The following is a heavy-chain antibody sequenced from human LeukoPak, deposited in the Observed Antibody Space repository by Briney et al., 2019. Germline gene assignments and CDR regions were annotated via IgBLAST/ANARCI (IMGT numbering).Heavy chain of an antibody. Sequence: ASVKVSCKTSGYTFTVYQMHWARPAPGQGLEWMGWINPNSGGRNYAQKFQGRVTMTSDTSISTVYMELSSLRSDDTAVYYCARDYYGGNPDYWGQGTLVTVSS. D-gene: IGHD4-23*01. CDR1: GYTFTVYQ. CDR3: ARDYYGGNPDY. CDR2: INPNSGGR. J-gene: IGHJ4*02. V-gene: IGHV1-2*02.